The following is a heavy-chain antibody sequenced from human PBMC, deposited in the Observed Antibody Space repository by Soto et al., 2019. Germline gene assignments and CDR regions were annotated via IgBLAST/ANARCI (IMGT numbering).Heavy chain of an antibody. CDR2: TYYRSKWYN. J-gene: IGHJ5*01. CDR1: GDSVSSNSAA. Sequence: SQTLSLTCAISGDSVSSNSAAWNWIRQSPSRGLEWLGRTYYRSKWYNDYAVSVKSRITINPDTSKNQFSLQLNSVTPEDTAVYYCARGIIAAAGNNNWFAFCGQGTLVIVSS. V-gene: IGHV6-1*01. CDR3: ARGIIAAAGNNNWFAF. D-gene: IGHD6-13*01.